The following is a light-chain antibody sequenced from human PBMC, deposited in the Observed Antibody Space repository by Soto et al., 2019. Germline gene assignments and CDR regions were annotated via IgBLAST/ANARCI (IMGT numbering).Light chain of an antibody. CDR2: GAS. CDR3: QQYGSSPWT. CDR1: QSVSSRS. Sequence: EIVLTQSPGTLSLSPGERAPLSCRASQSVSSRSLAWYQRKAGQAPRLLIYGASSRATGIPDRFSGSGSGTDFTLTISRLEPEDFAVYYCQQYGSSPWTFGQGTKVDIK. V-gene: IGKV3-20*01. J-gene: IGKJ1*01.